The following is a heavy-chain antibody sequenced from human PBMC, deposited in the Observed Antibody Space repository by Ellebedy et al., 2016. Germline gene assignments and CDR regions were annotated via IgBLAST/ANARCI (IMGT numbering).Heavy chain of an antibody. CDR2: IIPAPGPT. CDR1: GGTLNIYA. Sequence: SVKVSXXASGGTLNIYAITWVRHAPGQGPEWMGGIIPAPGPTSYALKFQDRVTITVDKSTNTAYLELTALTSDDTAVYYCARGRSWEEGRFFRHYGMDVWGQGTTVTVSS. J-gene: IGHJ6*02. V-gene: IGHV1-69*10. CDR3: ARGRSWEEGRFFRHYGMDV. D-gene: IGHD1-26*01.